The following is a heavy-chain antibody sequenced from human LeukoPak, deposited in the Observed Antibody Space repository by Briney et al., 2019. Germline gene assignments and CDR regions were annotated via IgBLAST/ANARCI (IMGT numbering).Heavy chain of an antibody. J-gene: IGHJ4*02. CDR1: GFTFSSYA. Sequence: GWSLRLSCAASGFTFSSYAMHWVGQAPARGVEWVAVRSYYGSNKYYEGSVKGRFTISKDNSKNTMYLQMNSLRAEDTAVYYCARPASDRKYYFDYWGQGTLVTVSS. V-gene: IGHV3-30-3*01. D-gene: IGHD1-14*01. CDR3: ARPASDRKYYFDY. CDR2: RSYYGSNK.